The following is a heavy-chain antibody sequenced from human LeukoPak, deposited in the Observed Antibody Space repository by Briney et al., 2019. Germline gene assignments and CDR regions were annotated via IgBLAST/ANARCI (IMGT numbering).Heavy chain of an antibody. V-gene: IGHV3-64*01. CDR1: GIIFSNYD. J-gene: IGHJ2*01. CDR2: ISSDGGST. Sequence: GGSLRLSCAASGIIFSNYDMHWVRQGPGKGLECISTISSDGGSTYYANSVKGRFTISRDNSKNTVYLQMGSLRAEDMAVYYCARGRQGAKTRYFDLWGRGTRVTVSS. D-gene: IGHD1-26*01. CDR3: ARGRQGAKTRYFDL.